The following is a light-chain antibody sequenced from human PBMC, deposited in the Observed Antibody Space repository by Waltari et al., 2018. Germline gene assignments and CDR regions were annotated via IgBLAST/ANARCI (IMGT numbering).Light chain of an antibody. CDR1: QSVSSK. CDR2: GGS. V-gene: IGKV3D-15*01. CDR3: QQYNNWPLT. Sequence: EIVMTQSPVTLSVSPGEGATLSCKASQSVSSKLAWYGQKPGQPPRLLIYGGSTRATGIPARFSGSGSVTEFTLTISSLQSEDFAVYYCQQYNNWPLTFGGGTKVEIK. J-gene: IGKJ4*01.